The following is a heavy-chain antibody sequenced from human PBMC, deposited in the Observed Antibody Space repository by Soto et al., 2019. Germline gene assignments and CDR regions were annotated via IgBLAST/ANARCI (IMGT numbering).Heavy chain of an antibody. V-gene: IGHV4-59*01. J-gene: IGHJ4*02. Sequence: QVQLQESGPGLVKPSETLSLTCTVSGDSLTRNYWSWIRQPPGKGLEWLAYIHNGRSTNYNPSLMSRVCISLDTSKSQFSLNLNSVTAADTAVYYCARTLSGGFDYWGQGTLVTVSS. CDR3: ARTLSGGFDY. CDR1: GDSLTRNY. CDR2: IHNGRST.